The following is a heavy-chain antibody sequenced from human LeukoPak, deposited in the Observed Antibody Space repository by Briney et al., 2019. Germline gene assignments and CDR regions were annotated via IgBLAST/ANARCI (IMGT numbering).Heavy chain of an antibody. CDR2: IKQDGSEK. J-gene: IGHJ4*02. V-gene: IGHV3-7*01. CDR1: GFTFSSYW. Sequence: GGSLRLSCAASGFTFSSYWMSWVRQAPGKGLEWVANIKQDGSEKYYVDSVKGRFTISRDNAKNSLYLQMNSLRAEDTGVYYCASDPHYGDYGYWGQGTLVTVSS. CDR3: ASDPHYGDYGY. D-gene: IGHD4-17*01.